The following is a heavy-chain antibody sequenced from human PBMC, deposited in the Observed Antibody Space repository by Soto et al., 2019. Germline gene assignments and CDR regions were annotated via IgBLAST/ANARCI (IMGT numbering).Heavy chain of an antibody. D-gene: IGHD4-17*01. V-gene: IGHV3-64*01. Sequence: EVQLVESGGGLVQPGGSLRLSCAASGFIFSAYPMHWVRQAPGKGLEYVSAIRTNGGSTYYANSVKGIFTISRDNSKNTLYLQMGSLRAEDMAIYYCARGDDYVPFDYWGQGTVVTVSS. J-gene: IGHJ4*02. CDR2: IRTNGGST. CDR3: ARGDDYVPFDY. CDR1: GFIFSAYP.